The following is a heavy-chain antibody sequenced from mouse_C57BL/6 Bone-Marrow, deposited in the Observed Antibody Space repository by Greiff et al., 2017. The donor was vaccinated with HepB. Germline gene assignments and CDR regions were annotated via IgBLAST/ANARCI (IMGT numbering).Heavy chain of an antibody. D-gene: IGHD4-1*01. CDR2: INSDGGST. J-gene: IGHJ3*01. CDR3: AGGDAGTGARFAY. CDR1: DYEFPSHD. V-gene: IGHV5-2*01. Sequence: EVQVVEPGGGLVQPGESLKLSCESHDYEFPSHDMSWVRQTPEKMLELVAAINSDGGSTYYPDTMERRFIISRDNTKKTLYLQMSSLRSEDAALYYGAGGDAGTGARFAYWGQGTLVTVSA.